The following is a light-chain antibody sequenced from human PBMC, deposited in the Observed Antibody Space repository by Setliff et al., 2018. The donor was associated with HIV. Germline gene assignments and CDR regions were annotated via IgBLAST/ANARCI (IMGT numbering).Light chain of an antibody. CDR3: GTWDSSLSAVI. J-gene: IGLJ2*01. V-gene: IGLV1-51*01. Sequence: QSVLTQPPSVSAAPGQKVTISCSGSSSNIGNNYVSWYRQLPGTAPKLLIYDNHKRPSGIPDRFSGSKSGTSATLGITGLQTGDEADYFCGTWDSSLSAVIFGGGTKVTV. CDR2: DNH. CDR1: SSNIGNNY.